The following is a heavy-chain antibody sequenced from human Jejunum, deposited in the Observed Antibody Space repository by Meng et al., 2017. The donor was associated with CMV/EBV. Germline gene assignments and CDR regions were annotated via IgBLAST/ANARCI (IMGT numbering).Heavy chain of an antibody. J-gene: IGHJ4*02. CDR1: GFSLSPSGVG. CDR2: IYGDGDK. V-gene: IGHV2-5*02. D-gene: IGHD2-15*01. CDR3: AHSYCSGGTCYSFYY. Sequence: GFSLSPSGVGVGWIRQPPGKALEWLALIYGDGDKRYSPSLKTRLTITKDTSKNQVVLTMTNMDPVDTATYYCAHSYCSGGTCYSFYYWGQGTLVTVSS.